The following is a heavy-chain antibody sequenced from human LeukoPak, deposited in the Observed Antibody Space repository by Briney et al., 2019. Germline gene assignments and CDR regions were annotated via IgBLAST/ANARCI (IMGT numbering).Heavy chain of an antibody. D-gene: IGHD3-10*01. V-gene: IGHV4-59*01. Sequence: SSETLSLTCTVSGGSISNYYWSWIRQPPGKALEWIAYIYYDGSTNYNPSLRSRVTISVDMSKNQFSLKLNSVTAADTAVYYCARSHGSGSYYNLNDYWGQGTLVTVSS. CDR2: IYYDGST. J-gene: IGHJ4*02. CDR3: ARSHGSGSYYNLNDY. CDR1: GGSISNYY.